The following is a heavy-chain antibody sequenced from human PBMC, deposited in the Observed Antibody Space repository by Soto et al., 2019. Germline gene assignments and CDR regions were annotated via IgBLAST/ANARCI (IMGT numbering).Heavy chain of an antibody. Sequence: QVKLVQSGAEVKKPGSSVKVSCKASGGTFGNSAISWVRQDPGQGLEWMGGIIPVFGTVNYAQKFEGRVTITADESTNTVFMEMSRLTSEDTAVYYCAKVMAAAGYDSWGQGTLVTVSS. J-gene: IGHJ4*02. V-gene: IGHV1-69*01. D-gene: IGHD3-16*01. CDR1: GGTFGNSA. CDR3: AKVMAAAGYDS. CDR2: IIPVFGTV.